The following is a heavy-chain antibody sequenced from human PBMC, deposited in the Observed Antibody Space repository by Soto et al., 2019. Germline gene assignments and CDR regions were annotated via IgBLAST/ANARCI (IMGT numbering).Heavy chain of an antibody. CDR2: IKRDGSEQ. D-gene: IGHD4-17*01. CDR3: ARIRANDYEIDY. J-gene: IGHJ4*02. Sequence: EVQLVESGGGLVQPGGSLRLSCAASGFTFGFYWMTWVAQAPGKGLEWVANIKRDGSEQYYVDSVKGRFTISRDNAKNSLFLQMNSLRAVDTAIYYCARIRANDYEIDYWGQGTLVTVSS. V-gene: IGHV3-7*03. CDR1: GFTFGFYW.